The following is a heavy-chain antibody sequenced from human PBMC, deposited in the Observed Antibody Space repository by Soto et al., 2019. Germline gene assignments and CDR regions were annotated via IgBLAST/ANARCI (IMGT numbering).Heavy chain of an antibody. CDR2: IGVGSGNT. Sequence: GASVKVSCKASGFTFTSSAVQWLRQARGQRLEGIGWIGVGSGNTNHAQKPQARDTITKDMSISTAYMELSLLRSEDTAVYYCASSLAPLGTQDFDYWGQGTMVTVSS. J-gene: IGHJ4*02. V-gene: IGHV1-58*01. CDR3: ASSLAPLGTQDFDY. D-gene: IGHD3-16*01. CDR1: GFTFTSSA.